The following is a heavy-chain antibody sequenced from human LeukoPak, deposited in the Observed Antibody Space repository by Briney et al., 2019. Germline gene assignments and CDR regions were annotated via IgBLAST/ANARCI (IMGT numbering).Heavy chain of an antibody. D-gene: IGHD3-10*01. V-gene: IGHV4-39*07. CDR3: ARAGRMVRGKGPKPNNFDY. J-gene: IGHJ4*02. CDR2: IYYSGST. CDR1: GGSISSSSYY. Sequence: SETLSLTCTVSGGSISSSSYYWGWIRQPPGKGLEWIGSIYYSGSTYYNPSLKSRVTISVDTSKNRFSLKLSSVTAADTAVYYCARAGRMVRGKGPKPNNFDYWGQGTLVTVSS.